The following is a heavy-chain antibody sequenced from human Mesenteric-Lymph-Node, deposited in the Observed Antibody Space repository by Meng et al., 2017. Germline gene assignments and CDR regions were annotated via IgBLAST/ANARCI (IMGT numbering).Heavy chain of an antibody. Sequence: GGSLRLSCAASGFTFSSYSMNWVRQAPGKGLEWVSSISSSSSYIYYADSVKGRFIISRDNSKNTLFLQMNSLRVEDTAIYYCARCYYDGSGRFDYWGQGTLVTVSS. V-gene: IGHV3-21*01. J-gene: IGHJ4*02. CDR2: ISSSSSYI. CDR1: GFTFSSYS. CDR3: ARCYYDGSGRFDY. D-gene: IGHD3-22*01.